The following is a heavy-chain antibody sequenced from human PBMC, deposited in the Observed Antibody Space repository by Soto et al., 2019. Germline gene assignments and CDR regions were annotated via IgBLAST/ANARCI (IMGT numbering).Heavy chain of an antibody. D-gene: IGHD3-3*01. Sequence: SETLSLTCAVYGGSFSGYYWSWIRQPPGKGLEWIGEINHSGSTNYNPSLKSRVTISVDTSKNQFSLKLSSVTAADTAVYYCARAFRGYDFWSGIRGHYFDYWGQGTLVTVSS. V-gene: IGHV4-34*01. J-gene: IGHJ4*02. CDR2: INHSGST. CDR3: ARAFRGYDFWSGIRGHYFDY. CDR1: GGSFSGYY.